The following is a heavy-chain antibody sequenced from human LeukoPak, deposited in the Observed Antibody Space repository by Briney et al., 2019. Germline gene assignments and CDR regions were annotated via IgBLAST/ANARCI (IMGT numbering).Heavy chain of an antibody. D-gene: IGHD1-26*01. CDR2: VIPIFGTA. Sequence: SVKVSCKASGGTFSSYAISWVRQAPGQGLEWMGGVIPIFGTANYAQKFQGRVTITADESTSTAYMELSSLRSEDTAVYYCARATSGSYGAFDIWGQGTMVTVSS. J-gene: IGHJ3*02. CDR1: GGTFSSYA. V-gene: IGHV1-69*13. CDR3: ARATSGSYGAFDI.